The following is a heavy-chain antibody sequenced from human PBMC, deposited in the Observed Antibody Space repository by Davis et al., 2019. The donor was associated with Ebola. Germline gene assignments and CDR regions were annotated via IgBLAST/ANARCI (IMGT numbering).Heavy chain of an antibody. V-gene: IGHV4-4*02. CDR2: IYHSGST. CDR1: GGSISSSNW. CDR3: ARHPLRNYYYYGMDV. J-gene: IGHJ6*02. Sequence: MPSETLSLTCAVSGGSISSSNWWSWVRQPPGKGLEWIGEIYHSGSTNYNPSLKSRVTISVDTSKNQFSLKLSSVTAADTAVYYCARHPLRNYYYYGMDVWGQGTTVTVSS.